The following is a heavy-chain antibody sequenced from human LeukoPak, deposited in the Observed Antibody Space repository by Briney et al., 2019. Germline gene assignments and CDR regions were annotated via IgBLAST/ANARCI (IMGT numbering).Heavy chain of an antibody. V-gene: IGHV3-7*04. CDR1: GFTFSSYW. CDR3: ARGGYCSSTSCYSGYYYYGMDV. J-gene: IGHJ6*02. D-gene: IGHD2-2*02. CDR2: IKQDGSEK. Sequence: GGSLRLSCAASGFTFSSYWMSWVRQAPGKGLEWVANIKQDGSEKYYVDSVKGRFTISRDNAKNSLYLQMNSLRAEDTAVYYCARGGYCSSTSCYSGYYYYGMDVWGQGTTVTVSS.